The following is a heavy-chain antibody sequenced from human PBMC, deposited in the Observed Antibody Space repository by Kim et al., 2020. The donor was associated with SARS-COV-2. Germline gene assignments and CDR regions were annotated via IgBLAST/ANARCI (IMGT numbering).Heavy chain of an antibody. D-gene: IGHD1-26*01. Sequence: SETLSLTCTVSGGSISSSSYYWGWIRQPPGKGLEWIGSIYYSGSTYYNPSLKSRVTISVDTSKNQFSLKLSSVTAADTAVYYCARLGHRPYDGSYTFDYWGQGTLVTVSS. CDR3: ARLGHRPYDGSYTFDY. J-gene: IGHJ4*02. V-gene: IGHV4-39*01. CDR2: IYYSGST. CDR1: GGSISSSSYY.